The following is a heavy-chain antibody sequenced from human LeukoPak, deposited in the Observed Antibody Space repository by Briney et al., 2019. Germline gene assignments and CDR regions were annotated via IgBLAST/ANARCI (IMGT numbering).Heavy chain of an antibody. J-gene: IGHJ4*02. V-gene: IGHV1-69*04. CDR1: GGTFSSYA. CDR2: IIPILGIA. D-gene: IGHD6-19*01. CDR3: ARKGPNSSAWYFFDY. Sequence: GASVKVSCKASGGTFSSYAISWVRQAPGQGLEWMGRIIPILGIANYAQKFQGRVTITADKSTSTAYMELSSLRSEDTAVYYCARKGPNSSAWYFFDYWGQGTLVTVSS.